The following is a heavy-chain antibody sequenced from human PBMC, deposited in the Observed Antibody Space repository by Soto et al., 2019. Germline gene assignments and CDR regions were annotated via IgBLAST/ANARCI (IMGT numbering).Heavy chain of an antibody. V-gene: IGHV3-23*01. CDR3: ARDAVTENGQWDWFDH. CDR1: GFTFSAYA. Sequence: EVQLLESGGGLVQPGGSLRLSCAASGFTFSAYAMSWVRQAPGKGLEWVSSIHGGGGGTFYADSVKGRFTISRDNSRNTLFLQMNSQRADDAAVYHCARDAVTENGQWDWFDHWGQGTLVT. J-gene: IGHJ5*02. D-gene: IGHD6-19*01. CDR2: IHGGGGGT.